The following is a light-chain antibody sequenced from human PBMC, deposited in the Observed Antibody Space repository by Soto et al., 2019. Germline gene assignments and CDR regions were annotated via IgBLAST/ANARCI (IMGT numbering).Light chain of an antibody. V-gene: IGLV2-14*01. J-gene: IGLJ1*01. Sequence: ALTQAASVSGSPGQSITISCTGTSGDIGGYNYVSWYQQHPGKAPKVMIYEVSNRPSGVSNRFSGSKSGNTASLTISGLQAEDEADYYCSLYRSIGSLVFGTGTKVTVL. CDR1: SGDIGGYNY. CDR2: EVS. CDR3: SLYRSIGSLV.